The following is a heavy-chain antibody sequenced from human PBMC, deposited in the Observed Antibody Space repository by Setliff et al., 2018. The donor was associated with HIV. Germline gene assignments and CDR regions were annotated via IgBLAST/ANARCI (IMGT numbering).Heavy chain of an antibody. Sequence: ASVKVSCKAPGGTFSSYVISWVRQAPGQGLEWMGGIIPIFGTANYAQKFQGRVTITADESTSTAYMELSSLRSDDTAVYYCARDFSGQQLVGGWFDPWGQGTLVTVSS. D-gene: IGHD6-13*01. CDR2: IIPIFGTA. J-gene: IGHJ5*02. V-gene: IGHV1-69*13. CDR3: ARDFSGQQLVGGWFDP. CDR1: GGTFSSYV.